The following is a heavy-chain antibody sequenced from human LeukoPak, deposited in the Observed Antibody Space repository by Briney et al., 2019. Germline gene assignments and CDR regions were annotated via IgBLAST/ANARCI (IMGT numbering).Heavy chain of an antibody. CDR1: GFTFDDYG. V-gene: IGHV3-20*04. CDR3: ARDSYYVWGSYRYTGSTYFDY. CDR2: INWNGGST. Sequence: RGSLRLSCAASGFTFDDYGMSWVRQAPGKGLEWVSGINWNGGSTGYADSVKGRFTISRDNAKNSLYLQMNSLRAEDTALYYCARDSYYVWGSYRYTGSTYFDYWGQGTLVTVSS. D-gene: IGHD3-16*02. J-gene: IGHJ4*02.